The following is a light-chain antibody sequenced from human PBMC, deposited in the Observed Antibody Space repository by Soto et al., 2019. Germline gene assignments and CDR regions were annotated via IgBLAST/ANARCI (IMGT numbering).Light chain of an antibody. J-gene: IGKJ3*01. CDR2: DAS. CDR1: QDISNY. CDR3: QQYDNLPFT. Sequence: DIQMTQSPSTLSGSVGDRVTITCQASQDISNYLNWYQQKPGKAPKLLIYDASNLETGVPSRFSGTGSGTDFTFTISSLQPEDIETYYCQQYDNLPFTFGPGTKVDIK. V-gene: IGKV1-33*01.